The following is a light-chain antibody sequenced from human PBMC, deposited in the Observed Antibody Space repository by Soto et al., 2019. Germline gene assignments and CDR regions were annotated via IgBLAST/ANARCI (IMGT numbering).Light chain of an antibody. CDR3: QQYNNWTPWT. Sequence: EIVMTQSPATLSVSPGERATISCRASQSVSSNLAWYQQKPGQAPRLLIYGASTRATGIPARFSGSGAGTECTLTISSLQSEDVAVYYCQQYNNWTPWTFGQGIKVEIK. CDR2: GAS. J-gene: IGKJ1*01. V-gene: IGKV3-15*01. CDR1: QSVSSN.